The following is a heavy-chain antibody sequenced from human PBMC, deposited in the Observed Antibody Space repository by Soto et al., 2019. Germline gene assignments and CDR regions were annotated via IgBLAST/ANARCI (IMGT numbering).Heavy chain of an antibody. CDR3: ARDLAGARKTRGYSYGSTSLDYFDY. CDR2: INPNSGGT. J-gene: IGHJ4*02. Sequence: ASVKVSCKASGYTFTGYYMHWVRQAPGQGLEWMGWINPNSGGTNYAQKFQGRVTMTRDTSISTAYMELRSLRSDDTAVYYCARDLAGARKTRGYSYGSTSLDYFDYWGQGTLVTVSS. D-gene: IGHD5-18*01. V-gene: IGHV1-2*02. CDR1: GYTFTGYY.